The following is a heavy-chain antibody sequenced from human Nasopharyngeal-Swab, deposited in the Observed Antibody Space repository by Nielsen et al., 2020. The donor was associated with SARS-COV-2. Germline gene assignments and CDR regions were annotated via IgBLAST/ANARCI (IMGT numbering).Heavy chain of an antibody. CDR3: AKDRDSGDDSGEYYHYYGMDV. Sequence: GESLKISCAASGFTFSSYWMHWVRQAPGKGLEWVSVISGDNDSTYYTDSVKGRFTISRDNSKNTLNLQMNNLRAEDTAIYYCAKDRDSGDDSGEYYHYYGMDVWGQGAPVTVSS. D-gene: IGHD5-12*01. CDR1: GFTFSSYW. CDR2: ISGDNDST. J-gene: IGHJ6*02. V-gene: IGHV3-23*01.